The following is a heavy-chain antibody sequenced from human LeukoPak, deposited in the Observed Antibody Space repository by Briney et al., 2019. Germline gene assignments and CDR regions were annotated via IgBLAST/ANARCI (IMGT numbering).Heavy chain of an antibody. CDR1: GFTFSSYG. V-gene: IGHV3-23*01. D-gene: IGHD3-3*01. CDR2: ISANGGET. CDR3: AKRYYDFPLDY. Sequence: GRSLRLSCAASGFTFSSYGMHWVRQAPGKGLEWVSSISANGGETHYADSVKGRFTISRDNSKNTLYLQINNPRVEDTAVYYCAKRYYDFPLDYWGQGTLVTVSS. J-gene: IGHJ4*02.